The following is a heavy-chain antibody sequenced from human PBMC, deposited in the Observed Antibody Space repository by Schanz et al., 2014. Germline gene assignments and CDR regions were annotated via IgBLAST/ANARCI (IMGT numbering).Heavy chain of an antibody. CDR3: ARDSRTNYDFVTAYYSIDY. CDR1: EFTFSSYK. J-gene: IGHJ4*02. D-gene: IGHD3-9*01. Sequence: EVQLVESGGGLVKPGGSLRLSCEASEFTFSSYKMNWVRQAPGKGLEWVSSISSSGSYIHYADSVKGRFTISRDNAKNTLYLQMNSLRAEDTAVYYCARDSRTNYDFVTAYYSIDYWGQGTLXTVSS. CDR2: ISSSGSYI. V-gene: IGHV3-21*01.